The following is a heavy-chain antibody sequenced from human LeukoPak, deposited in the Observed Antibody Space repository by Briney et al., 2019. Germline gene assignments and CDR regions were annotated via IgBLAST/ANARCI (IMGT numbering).Heavy chain of an antibody. Sequence: SGPTLVKPTQTLTLTCSFSGFSLSTTFEGVAWIRQPPGKAPEWLAHIYWDGDDRYSPSLRGRLAITKDTSKNQMLLTMTNVDPMDTATYYCAHTLNFYNSVGYPSFDYWGQGTLVTVSS. V-gene: IGHV2-5*02. J-gene: IGHJ4*02. CDR2: IYWDGDD. CDR3: AHTLNFYNSVGYPSFDY. D-gene: IGHD3-22*01. CDR1: GFSLSTTFEG.